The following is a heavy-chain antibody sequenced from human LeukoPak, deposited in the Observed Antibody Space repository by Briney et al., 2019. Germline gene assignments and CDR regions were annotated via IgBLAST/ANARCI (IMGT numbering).Heavy chain of an antibody. D-gene: IGHD6-13*01. CDR3: ARDLDFVGSSSSPSYFDY. CDR1: GGSISNSY. V-gene: IGHV4-4*07. Sequence: SETLSLTCTVSGGSISNSYWSWIRQPAGKGLEWIGRIYISGSTNYNPSLKSRVTMSVDTSKNQFSLKLSSVTAADTAVYYCARDLDFVGSSSSPSYFDYWGQGTLVTVSS. CDR2: IYISGST. J-gene: IGHJ4*02.